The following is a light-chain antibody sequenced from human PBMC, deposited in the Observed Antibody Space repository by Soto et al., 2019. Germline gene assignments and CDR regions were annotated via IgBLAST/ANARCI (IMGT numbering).Light chain of an antibody. Sequence: EIVLTQSPGTLSLSPGERATLSCRASQSVSSSYLAWYQQKPGQAPRLPIYGASSRATGIPDRFSGSGSGTDFTLTISRLGPEDFAVYYCQQYRTFGQGTKVEIK. V-gene: IGKV3-20*01. CDR2: GAS. CDR3: QQYRT. CDR1: QSVSSSY. J-gene: IGKJ1*01.